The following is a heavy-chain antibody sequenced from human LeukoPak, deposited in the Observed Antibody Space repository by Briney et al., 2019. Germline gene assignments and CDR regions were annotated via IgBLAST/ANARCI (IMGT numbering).Heavy chain of an antibody. Sequence: AASLTLSCTASGYTFTSYGISWVRQAPGQGLEWMGWISAYDGNTNYADTLQGRVTITTDNSTSTLYMQMRSLRSDDTAVYYCAREAPTFVVVIISKTNYYYYMDVWGEGTTVTVSS. V-gene: IGHV1-18*01. CDR1: GYTFTSYG. CDR2: ISAYDGNT. D-gene: IGHD3-3*01. CDR3: AREAPTFVVVIISKTNYYYYMDV. J-gene: IGHJ6*03.